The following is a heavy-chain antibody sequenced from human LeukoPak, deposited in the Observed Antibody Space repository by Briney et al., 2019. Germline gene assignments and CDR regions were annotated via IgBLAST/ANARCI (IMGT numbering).Heavy chain of an antibody. CDR1: GFTVSSNY. D-gene: IGHD3-16*02. Sequence: GGSLRLSCAASGFTVSSNYMSWVRQAPGKGLEWVSVIYSGGSTYYADSVTGRFTISRDNSKNTLYLQMNSLRAEDTAVYYCARGKGELSSYDYWGQGTLVTVSS. V-gene: IGHV3-66*02. J-gene: IGHJ4*02. CDR3: ARGKGELSSYDY. CDR2: IYSGGST.